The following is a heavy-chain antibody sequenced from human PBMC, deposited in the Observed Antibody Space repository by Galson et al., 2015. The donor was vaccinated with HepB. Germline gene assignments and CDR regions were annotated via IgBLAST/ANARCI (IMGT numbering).Heavy chain of an antibody. CDR2: IKQDGSEK. D-gene: IGHD1-26*01. CDR3: ARWQWGGSYGGVLDY. J-gene: IGHJ4*02. V-gene: IGHV3-7*03. CDR1: GFTFSSYW. Sequence: SLRLSCAASGFTFSSYWMSWVRQAPGKGLEWVANIKQDGSEKYYVDSVKGRFTISRDNAKNSLYLQMNSLRAEDTAVYYCARWQWGGSYGGVLDYWGQGTLVTVSS.